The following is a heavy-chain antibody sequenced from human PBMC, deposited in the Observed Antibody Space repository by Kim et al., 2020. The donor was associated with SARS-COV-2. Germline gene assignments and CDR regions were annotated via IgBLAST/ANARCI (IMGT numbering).Heavy chain of an antibody. Sequence: GGSLRLSCAASGFTFSSYWMSWVRQAPGKGLEWVANIKQDGSEKYYVDSVKGRFTISRDNAKNSLYLQMNSLRAEDTAVYYCARDRGEVAVAVGELAYWGQGTLVTVSS. V-gene: IGHV3-7*01. CDR3: ARDRGEVAVAVGELAY. D-gene: IGHD6-19*01. J-gene: IGHJ4*02. CDR2: IKQDGSEK. CDR1: GFTFSSYW.